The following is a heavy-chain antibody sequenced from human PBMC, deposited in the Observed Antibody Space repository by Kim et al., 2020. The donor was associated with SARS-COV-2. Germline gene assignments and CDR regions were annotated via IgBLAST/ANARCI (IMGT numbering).Heavy chain of an antibody. J-gene: IGHJ3*02. CDR3: AREGGVSYFGAFDI. Sequence: AQKFQGRVTMTRDTSTSTVYMELSSLRSEDTAVYYCAREGGVSYFGAFDIWGQGTMVTVSS. V-gene: IGHV1-46*01. D-gene: IGHD3-9*01.